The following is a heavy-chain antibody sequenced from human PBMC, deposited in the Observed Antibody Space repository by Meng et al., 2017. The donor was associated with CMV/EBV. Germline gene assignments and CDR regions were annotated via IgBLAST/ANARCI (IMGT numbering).Heavy chain of an antibody. D-gene: IGHD3-3*01. J-gene: IGHJ5*02. CDR3: ARDRRQRVKLRFPPEFDP. CDR2: INPNSGGT. CDR1: GYTFTGYY. Sequence: ASVKVSCKASGYTFTGYYMHWVRQAPGQGLEWMGWINPNSGGTNYAQKFQGRVTMTRDTSISTAYMELSRLRSDDTAVYYCARDRRQRVKLRFPPEFDPWGQGTLVTV. V-gene: IGHV1-2*02.